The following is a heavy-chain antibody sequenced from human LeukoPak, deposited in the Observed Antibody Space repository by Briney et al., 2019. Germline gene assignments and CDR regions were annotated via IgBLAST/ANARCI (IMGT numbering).Heavy chain of an antibody. CDR1: GGSISSSSYY. CDR3: ANQDTYYYDSSGFGPGAFDI. V-gene: IGHV4-39*01. Sequence: PSETLSLTCTVSGGSISSSSYYWGWIRQPPGKGLEWIGSIYYSGSTYYNPSLKSRVTISVDTSKNQFSLKLSSVTAADTAVYYCANQDTYYYDSSGFGPGAFDIWGQGTMVTVSS. CDR2: IYYSGST. J-gene: IGHJ3*02. D-gene: IGHD3-22*01.